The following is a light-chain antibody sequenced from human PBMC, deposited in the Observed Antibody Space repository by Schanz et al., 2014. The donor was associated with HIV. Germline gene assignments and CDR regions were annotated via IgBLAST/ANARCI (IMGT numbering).Light chain of an antibody. J-gene: IGLJ1*01. CDR3: GTWDSRMSVGFV. V-gene: IGLV1-51*01. CDR2: GNN. CDR1: NSNIGNNY. Sequence: QSVLTQPPSVSAAPGQKVTISCSGSNSNIGNNYVSWYQQLPGTAPKLLIYGNNKRPSGIPDRFSGSKSGTSATLGITGLQTGDEADYYCGTWDSRMSVGFVFGSGTKLTVL.